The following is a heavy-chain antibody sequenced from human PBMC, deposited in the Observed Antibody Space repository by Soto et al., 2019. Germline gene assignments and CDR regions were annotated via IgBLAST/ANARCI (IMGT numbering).Heavy chain of an antibody. J-gene: IGHJ4*02. CDR3: ARRYGGNFDY. CDR1: GGSISSRKW. D-gene: IGHD1-26*01. Sequence: PSETLSLTCAVSGGSISSRKWWTCVRQTPGKGLEWIGEIYHSGSINHNPSLKSRVTMSVDKSKNQFSLKLSSVTAADTAVYYCARRYGGNFDYWGQGTLVTVSS. CDR2: IYHSGSI. V-gene: IGHV4-4*02.